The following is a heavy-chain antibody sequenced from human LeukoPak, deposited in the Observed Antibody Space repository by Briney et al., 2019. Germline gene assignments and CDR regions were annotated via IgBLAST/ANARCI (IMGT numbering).Heavy chain of an antibody. CDR3: ARGDPGKDSGSPDY. Sequence: ASVKVSCKASGYTFTSYDINWVRQAIGQGLEWMGWMNPNSGNTGYAQKFQGRVTMTRNTSISTAYMELSSLRSEDTAVYYCARGDPGKDSGSPDYWGQGTLVTASS. CDR2: MNPNSGNT. D-gene: IGHD1-26*01. V-gene: IGHV1-8*01. CDR1: GYTFTSYD. J-gene: IGHJ4*02.